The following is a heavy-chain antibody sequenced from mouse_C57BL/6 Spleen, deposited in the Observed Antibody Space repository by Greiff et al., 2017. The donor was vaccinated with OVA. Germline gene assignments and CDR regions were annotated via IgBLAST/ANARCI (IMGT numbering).Heavy chain of an antibody. V-gene: IGHV5-17*01. CDR1: GFTFSDYG. Sequence: EVMLVESGGGLVKPGGSLKLSCAASGFTFSDYGMHWVRQAPEKGLEWVAYISSGSSTIYYADTVKGRFTISRDNAKNTLFLQMTSLRSEDTAMYYCARPSNWDGFAYWGQGTLVTVSA. J-gene: IGHJ3*01. CDR3: ARPSNWDGFAY. CDR2: ISSGSSTI. D-gene: IGHD4-1*01.